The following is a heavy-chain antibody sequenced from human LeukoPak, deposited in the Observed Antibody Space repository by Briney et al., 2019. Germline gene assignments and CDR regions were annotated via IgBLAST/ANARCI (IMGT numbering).Heavy chain of an antibody. Sequence: GESLQISCKGSGYSFTSYWIGWVRPMPGKGLAWMGIIYPGDSDTRYSPSFQGQVTISADKSISTAYLQWSSLKASDTAMYYCARQVRDGYNYGDYWGQGTLVTVSS. CDR3: ARQVRDGYNYGDY. J-gene: IGHJ4*02. CDR2: IYPGDSDT. CDR1: GYSFTSYW. D-gene: IGHD5-24*01. V-gene: IGHV5-51*01.